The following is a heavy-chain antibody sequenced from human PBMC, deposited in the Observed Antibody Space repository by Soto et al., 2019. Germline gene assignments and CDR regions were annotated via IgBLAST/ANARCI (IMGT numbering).Heavy chain of an antibody. CDR3: ARWGKVGATTNYHYYGMDV. J-gene: IGHJ6*02. V-gene: IGHV4-59*01. Sequence: SETLSLTCTVSGGSISSYYWSWIRQPPGKGLEWIGYIYYIGSTNYNPSLKSRVTISVDTSKNQFSLKLSSVTAADTAVYYCARWGKVGATTNYHYYGMDVWGQGTTVTVSS. CDR2: IYYIGST. D-gene: IGHD1-26*01. CDR1: GGSISSYY.